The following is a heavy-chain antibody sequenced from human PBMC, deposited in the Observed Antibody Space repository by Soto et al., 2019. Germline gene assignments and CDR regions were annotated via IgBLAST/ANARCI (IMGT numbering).Heavy chain of an antibody. J-gene: IGHJ4*02. CDR3: AREKRGYSYGPIDY. CDR2: IDSNGVSK. V-gene: IGHV3-NL1*01. CDR1: AFTFNTYG. Sequence: PGGSLRLSCAASAFTFNTYGMHWVRQAPGKGLEWVSGIDSNGVSKYYADSVKGRFTISRDNSKNTLYLQMNSLRAEDTAVYYCAREKRGYSYGPIDYWGQGTLVTVSS. D-gene: IGHD5-18*01.